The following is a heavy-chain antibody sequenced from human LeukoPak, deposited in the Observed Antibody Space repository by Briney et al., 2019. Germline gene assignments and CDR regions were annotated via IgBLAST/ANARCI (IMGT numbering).Heavy chain of an antibody. Sequence: PSETLSLTCTVSAYSISNGFFLCCSLQPPRKKLEGMSRIYHSGTTYYNPSLKSRLTMSLDTSNKHFSLLLSCVITAATAVEYCKRLRHVAGAPKVPWLDLWGQGTVVSVSS. CDR1: AYSISNGFF. D-gene: IGHD1-26*01. J-gene: IGHJ5*02. CDR3: KRLRHVAGAPKVPWLDL. V-gene: IGHV4-38-2*02. CDR2: IYHSGTT.